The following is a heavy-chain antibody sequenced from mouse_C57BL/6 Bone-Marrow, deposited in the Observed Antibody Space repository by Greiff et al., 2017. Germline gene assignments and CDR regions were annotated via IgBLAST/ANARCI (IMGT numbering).Heavy chain of an antibody. J-gene: IGHJ3*01. D-gene: IGHD2-1*01. V-gene: IGHV1-82*01. CDR2: IYPGDGDT. Sequence: VQLQQSGPELVKPGASVKISCKASGYAFSSSWMNWVKQRPGKGLEWIGRIYPGDGDTNYNGKFKGKATLTADTSSSPAYMQLSSLTSEDSAVDFCARWDYGSGPFAYWGQGTLVTVSA. CDR3: ARWDYGSGPFAY. CDR1: GYAFSSSW.